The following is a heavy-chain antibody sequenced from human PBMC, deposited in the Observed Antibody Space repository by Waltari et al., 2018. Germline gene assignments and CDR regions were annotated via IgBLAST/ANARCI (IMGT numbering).Heavy chain of an antibody. J-gene: IGHJ4*02. CDR1: GGSISSHY. V-gene: IGHV4-59*11. Sequence: QVQLQESGPGLVKPSETLSLTCTVSGGSISSHYWSWIRQPPGKGLEWIGYIYYSGSTNYNPSLKSRVTISVDTSKNQFSLKLSSVTAADTAVYYCARVGGNFDYWGQGTLVTVSS. CDR2: IYYSGST. CDR3: ARVGGNFDY.